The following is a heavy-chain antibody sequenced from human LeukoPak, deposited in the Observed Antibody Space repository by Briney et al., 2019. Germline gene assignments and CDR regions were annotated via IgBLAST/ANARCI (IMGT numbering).Heavy chain of an antibody. Sequence: GGSLRLSCAASGFTFSTYVVNWVRQAPGKGLEWVSVIYSGGTTYYADSVKGRFTISRDNSKNTLYLQMSSLRAEDTAVYYCAGDTRKDDYWGQGTLVTVSS. CDR2: IYSGGTT. CDR1: GFTFSTYV. V-gene: IGHV3-66*01. J-gene: IGHJ4*02. CDR3: AGDTRKDDY. D-gene: IGHD1-1*01.